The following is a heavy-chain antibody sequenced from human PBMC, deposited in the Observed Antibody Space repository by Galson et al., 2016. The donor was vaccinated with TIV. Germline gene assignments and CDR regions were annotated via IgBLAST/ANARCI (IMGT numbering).Heavy chain of an antibody. CDR1: GGTFSSFV. D-gene: IGHD5-18*01. Sequence: SVKVSCKASGGTFSSFVVTWVRQAPGQGLEWMGGIIPLFGEAHYAQKFQGRVTISADDSTGTVYMGLRSLRSGDTAVYYCAKCRNTAMDTYYYYYGLDVWGQGTTVTVSS. CDR3: AKCRNTAMDTYYYYYGLDV. CDR2: IIPLFGEA. J-gene: IGHJ6*02. V-gene: IGHV1-69*13.